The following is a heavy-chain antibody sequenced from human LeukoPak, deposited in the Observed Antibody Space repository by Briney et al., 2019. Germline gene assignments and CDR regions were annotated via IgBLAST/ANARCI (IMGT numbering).Heavy chain of an antibody. Sequence: SETLSLTCTVSGGSISSYYWSWIRQPPGKGLEWIGYIYYSGSTNYNPSLKSRVTISVDTSKNQFSLKLNSVTAADTAVYYCARVSGNSYGFDYWGQGTLVTVSS. D-gene: IGHD5-18*01. CDR3: ARVSGNSYGFDY. V-gene: IGHV4-59*01. CDR2: IYYSGST. J-gene: IGHJ4*02. CDR1: GGSISSYY.